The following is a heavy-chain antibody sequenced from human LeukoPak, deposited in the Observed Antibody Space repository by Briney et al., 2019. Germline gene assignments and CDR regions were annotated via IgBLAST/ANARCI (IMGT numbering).Heavy chain of an antibody. CDR1: GYSISSGYY. V-gene: IGHV4-38-2*02. J-gene: IGHJ5*02. CDR2: IYHSGST. Sequence: QASETLSLTCTVSGYSISSGYYWGWIRQPPGKGLEWIGSIYHSGSTYYNPSLKSRVTISVDTSKNQFSLKLSSVTAADTAVYYCARHGPRNLVGTIFGVVSGLGWFDPWGQGTLVTVSS. D-gene: IGHD3-3*01. CDR3: ARHGPRNLVGTIFGVVSGLGWFDP.